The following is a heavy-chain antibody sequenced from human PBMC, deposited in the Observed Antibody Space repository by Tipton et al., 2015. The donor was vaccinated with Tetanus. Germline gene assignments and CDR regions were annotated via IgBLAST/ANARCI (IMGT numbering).Heavy chain of an antibody. CDR2: ISSTSRYI. CDR1: GFSFSNYK. V-gene: IGHV3-21*01. J-gene: IGHJ4*02. Sequence: GSLRLSCEVSGFSFSNYKMNWVRQGPGRGLEWVSSISSTSRYINYADSVKGRFTISRDNAKNSLFLEMNSLGADDTAVYYCVSGSALDYWGQGTLITVSS. D-gene: IGHD6-25*01. CDR3: VSGSALDY.